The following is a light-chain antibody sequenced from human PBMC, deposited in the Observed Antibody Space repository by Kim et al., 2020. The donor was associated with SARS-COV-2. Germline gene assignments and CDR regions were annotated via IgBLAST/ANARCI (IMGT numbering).Light chain of an antibody. V-gene: IGKV2-28*01. J-gene: IGKJ2*01. CDR2: LGS. CDR3: MQALQTPRT. CDR1: QSLLHSNGYNY. Sequence: APASISCRSSQSLLHSNGYNYLDWYLQKPGQSPQLLIYLGSNRASGVPDRFSGSGSGTDFTLKISRVEAEDVGVYYCMQALQTPRTFGQGTKLEI.